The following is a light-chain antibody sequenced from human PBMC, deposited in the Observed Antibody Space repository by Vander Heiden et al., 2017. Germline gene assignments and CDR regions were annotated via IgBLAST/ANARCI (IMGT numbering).Light chain of an antibody. CDR3: QQYNSFSWT. CDR1: QSISNW. Sequence: DIQLTQSPSTPSASVGDRVTITCRASQSISNWLAWYQQKPGKAPKLLISKASSVQSGVPSRFSGSGSETEFTLTISSLQPDDFATYYCQQYNSFSWTFGQGTKVEIK. J-gene: IGKJ1*01. CDR2: KAS. V-gene: IGKV1-5*03.